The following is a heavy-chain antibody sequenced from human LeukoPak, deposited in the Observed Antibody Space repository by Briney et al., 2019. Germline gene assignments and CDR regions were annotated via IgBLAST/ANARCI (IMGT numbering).Heavy chain of an antibody. Sequence: GGSLRLSCAASGFTFSSYAMSWVRQAPGKGLEWVSYISSSGSTIYYADSVKGRFTISRDNAKNSLYLQMNSLRAEDTAVYYCARGAGYYYDSSGYLDDYWGQGTLVTVSS. V-gene: IGHV3-48*03. CDR3: ARGAGYYYDSSGYLDDY. J-gene: IGHJ4*02. CDR2: ISSSGSTI. CDR1: GFTFSSYA. D-gene: IGHD3-22*01.